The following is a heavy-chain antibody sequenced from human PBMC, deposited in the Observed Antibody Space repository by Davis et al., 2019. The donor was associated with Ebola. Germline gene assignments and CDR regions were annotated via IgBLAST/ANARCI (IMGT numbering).Heavy chain of an antibody. D-gene: IGHD1-7*01. CDR1: GYTFTNYG. V-gene: IGHV1-18*01. J-gene: IGHJ5*02. Sequence: ASVKVSCKASGYTFTNYGISWVRQAPGQGLEWMGWISVYNGNTNYAQKFQGRVTMTRDTSTSTAYMELSSLRSEDTAVYYCARDFYVGITGTDDWFDPWGQGTLVTVSS. CDR2: ISVYNGNT. CDR3: ARDFYVGITGTDDWFDP.